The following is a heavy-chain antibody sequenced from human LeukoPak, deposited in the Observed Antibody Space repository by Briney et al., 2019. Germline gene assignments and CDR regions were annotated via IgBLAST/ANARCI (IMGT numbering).Heavy chain of an antibody. D-gene: IGHD3-22*01. V-gene: IGHV4-34*01. CDR2: IYYSGNT. J-gene: IGHJ4*02. CDR1: GGSFSGYY. CDR3: ARAPHFFDTSGSRYYFDY. Sequence: SETLSLTCAVYGGSFSGYYWGWIRQPPGKGLEWIGSIYYSGNTYYSPSLMSRVTISVDTSKNQFSLNLSSVTAADTAVYYCARAPHFFDTSGSRYYFDYWGQGALVTVSS.